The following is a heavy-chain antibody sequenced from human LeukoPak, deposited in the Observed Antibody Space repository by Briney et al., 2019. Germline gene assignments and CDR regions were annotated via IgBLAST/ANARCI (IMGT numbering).Heavy chain of an antibody. D-gene: IGHD3-22*01. V-gene: IGHV4-31*03. CDR1: GGSISSGGYY. Sequence: SETLSLTCTVSGGSISSGGYYWSWIRQHPGKGLEWIGYIYYSGSTYYNPSLKSRVTISVDTSKNQLSLKLSSVTAADTAVYYCARGANYYDSSGSNWFDPWGQGTLVTVSS. CDR3: ARGANYYDSSGSNWFDP. J-gene: IGHJ5*02. CDR2: IYYSGST.